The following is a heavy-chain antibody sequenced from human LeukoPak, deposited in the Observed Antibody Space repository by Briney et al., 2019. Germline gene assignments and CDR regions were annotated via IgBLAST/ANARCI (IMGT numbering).Heavy chain of an antibody. CDR2: ISGTGTTI. V-gene: IGHV3-11*04. D-gene: IGHD3-22*01. Sequence: GGSLRLSCAASGLNFSDYYMTWIRQAPGKGLEWVSSISGTGTTIYSADSVRGRFTVSRDNARNSLFLHMNSLRAEDTAVYYCAVQITVIVVVPYFDYWGQGTLVTVSS. CDR3: AVQITVIVVVPYFDY. CDR1: GLNFSDYY. J-gene: IGHJ4*02.